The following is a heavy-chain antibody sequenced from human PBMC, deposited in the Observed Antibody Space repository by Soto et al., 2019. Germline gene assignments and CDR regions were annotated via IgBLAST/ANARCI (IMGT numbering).Heavy chain of an antibody. CDR2: IYSSGST. J-gene: IGHJ4*02. Sequence: SETLSLTCTVSGDSSGSTSDYWGWIRQPPGKGLEWIGSIYSSGSTYYNPSLNSRVTISVDTSKNRFFLKVTSVTAADAAVYSCAGSTITTNPYFAYWGRGTLVTVSS. CDR3: AGSTITTNPYFAY. CDR1: GDSSGSTSDY. D-gene: IGHD4-4*01. V-gene: IGHV4-39*01.